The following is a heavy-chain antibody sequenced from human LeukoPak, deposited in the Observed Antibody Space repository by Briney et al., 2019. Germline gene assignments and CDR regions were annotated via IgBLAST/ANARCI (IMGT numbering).Heavy chain of an antibody. CDR2: ISYDGSNK. Sequence: GGSLRLSCAASGFTLSSYAMSWVRQAPGKGLEWVAVISYDGSNKYYADSVKGRFTISRDNSKNTLYLQMNSLRAEDTAVYYCASRFDYWGQGTLVTVSS. J-gene: IGHJ4*02. V-gene: IGHV3-30*04. CDR3: ASRFDY. CDR1: GFTLSSYA.